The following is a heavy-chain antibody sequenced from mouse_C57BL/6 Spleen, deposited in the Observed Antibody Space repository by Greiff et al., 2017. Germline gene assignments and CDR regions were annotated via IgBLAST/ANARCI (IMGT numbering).Heavy chain of an antibody. V-gene: IGHV2-2*01. J-gene: IGHJ4*01. Sequence: VKLMASGPGLVQPSQSLSITCTVSGFSLTSYGVHWVRQSPGKGLEWLGVIWRGGSTDYNAAFISRLSIRKDNPKSQVFFKMNSLQADDTAIYYCARVTTVGAPCYLMDDWGQGTSVTVSS. CDR2: IWRGGST. CDR1: GFSLTSYG. D-gene: IGHD1-1*01. CDR3: ARVTTVGAPCYLMDD.